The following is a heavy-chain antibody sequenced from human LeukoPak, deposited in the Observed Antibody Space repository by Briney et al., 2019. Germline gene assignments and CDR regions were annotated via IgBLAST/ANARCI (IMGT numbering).Heavy chain of an antibody. J-gene: IGHJ6*03. CDR3: ARGDPVYYYYYMDV. D-gene: IGHD2-21*02. Sequence: ASVKVSCRASGYTFTGYYMHWVRQAPGQGLEWMGWINPNSGGTNYAQKFQGRVTMTRDTSISTAYMELSRLRSDDTAVYYCARGDPVYYYYYMDVWGKGTTVTVSS. CDR2: INPNSGGT. V-gene: IGHV1-2*02. CDR1: GYTFTGYY.